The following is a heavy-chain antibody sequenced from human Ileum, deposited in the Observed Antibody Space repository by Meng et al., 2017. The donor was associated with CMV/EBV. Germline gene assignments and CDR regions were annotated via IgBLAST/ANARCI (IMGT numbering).Heavy chain of an antibody. CDR1: GYTFTDYF. CDR3: ARAGASSGYYYESYYYGMDV. CDR2: LNPNSGGT. D-gene: IGHD3-22*01. V-gene: IGHV1-2*02. Sequence: ASVKVSCKTSGYTFTDYFYHWVRQAPGHGLEWMGWLNPNSGGTNYAQKFQGRVTMTRNTSISTAYMELSSLRSEDTAMYYCARAGASSGYYYESYYYGMDVWGQGATVTVSS. J-gene: IGHJ6*02.